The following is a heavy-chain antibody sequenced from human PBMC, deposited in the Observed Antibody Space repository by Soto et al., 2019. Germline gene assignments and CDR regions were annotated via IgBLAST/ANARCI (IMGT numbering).Heavy chain of an antibody. J-gene: IGHJ5*02. D-gene: IGHD3-3*01. Sequence: EASVKVSCKASGYTFTSYYMHWVRQAPGQGLEWMGIINPSGGSTSYAQKFQGRVTMTRDTSTSTVYMELSSLRSEDTAVYYCARGPPIYDFWSGYLLRDNWFDPWGQGTLVTVSS. V-gene: IGHV1-46*01. CDR1: GYTFTSYY. CDR3: ARGPPIYDFWSGYLLRDNWFDP. CDR2: INPSGGST.